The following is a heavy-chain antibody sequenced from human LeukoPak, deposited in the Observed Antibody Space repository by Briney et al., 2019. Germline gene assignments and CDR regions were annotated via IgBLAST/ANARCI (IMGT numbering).Heavy chain of an antibody. CDR3: ARYSKILDD. D-gene: IGHD2-21*01. V-gene: IGHV5-51*01. CDR2: IYAGDFDA. CDR1: GFSFASHW. Sequence: GESLKISCKGSGFSFASHWIAWVRQMPGKGLEWMGIIYAGDFDAKYSPSFEGHVTFSVDKSISAAYLQWSSLRASDTAMYFCARYSKILDDWGQGTLVTVSS. J-gene: IGHJ4*02.